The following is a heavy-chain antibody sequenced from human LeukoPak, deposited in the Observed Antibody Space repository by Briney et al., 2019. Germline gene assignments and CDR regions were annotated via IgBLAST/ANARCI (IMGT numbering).Heavy chain of an antibody. D-gene: IGHD5-18*01. CDR1: GFTFSNAW. Sequence: GGSLRLSCAASGFTFSNAWMSWVRQAPGKGLEWVGRIKSKTDGGTTDYAAPVKGRFTISRDDSKNTLYLQMNSLKTEDTAVYSCTTDLGGYSYGFDYWGQGTLVTVSS. J-gene: IGHJ4*02. CDR3: TTDLGGYSYGFDY. V-gene: IGHV3-15*01. CDR2: IKSKTDGGTT.